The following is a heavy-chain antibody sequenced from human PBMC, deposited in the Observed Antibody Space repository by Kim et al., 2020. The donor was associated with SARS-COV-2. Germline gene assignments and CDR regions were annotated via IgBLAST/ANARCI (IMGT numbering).Heavy chain of an antibody. CDR2: YSGGRT. CDR3: SRIVRYYLNAAFRI. Sequence: YSGGRTYYAASVKGRFTLSRDNSKHTLSLQMNSLRADDTALYYCSRIVRYYLNAAFRIWCQGT. V-gene: IGHV3-53*01. D-gene: IGHD1-26*01. J-gene: IGHJ3*02.